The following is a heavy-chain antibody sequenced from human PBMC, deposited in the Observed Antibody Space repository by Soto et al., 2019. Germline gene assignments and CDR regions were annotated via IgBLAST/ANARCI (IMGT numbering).Heavy chain of an antibody. J-gene: IGHJ4*02. V-gene: IGHV2-5*02. CDR1: GFSFSTSQVG. CDR2: IYWDDDK. Sequence: QITLNESGPTLVKPTQTLTLTCTFSGFSFSTSQVGVGWIRQPPGKAQERLALIYWDDDKRCNPSLRSRPAITKDASDSQDVRTSTNVGHVDTVTYYCAHRPGGYMSGWDNGYFDYWGRGALVTVSS. CDR3: AHRPGGYMSGWDNGYFDY. D-gene: IGHD6-19*01.